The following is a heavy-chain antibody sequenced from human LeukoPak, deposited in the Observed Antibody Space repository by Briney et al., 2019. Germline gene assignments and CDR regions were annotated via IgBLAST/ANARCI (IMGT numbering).Heavy chain of an antibody. CDR2: IYTSGRT. CDR1: GGSISSYY. CDR3: ARDGDYYGSGSYHWFDP. V-gene: IGHV4-4*07. J-gene: IGHJ5*02. D-gene: IGHD3-10*01. Sequence: SETLSLTCTVSGGSISSYYWSWIRQPAGKGLGWIGRIYTSGRTNYNPSLKSRVTMSVDTSKNQFSLKLSSVTAADTAVYYCARDGDYYGSGSYHWFDPWGQGTLVTVSS.